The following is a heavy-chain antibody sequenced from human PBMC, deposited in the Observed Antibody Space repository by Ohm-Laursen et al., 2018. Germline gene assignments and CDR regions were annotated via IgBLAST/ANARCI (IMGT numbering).Heavy chain of an antibody. J-gene: IGHJ4*02. CDR3: ARVRGGTSYCPDY. Sequence: SETLSLTCVVSGGSVSSGSYYWSWIRQPPGKGLEWIGYIYYSGSSKYNPSLKSRVTILVDTSKNQFSLNVNSVIAADTAVYYCARVRGGTSYCPDYWGQGTLVTVSS. V-gene: IGHV4-61*01. D-gene: IGHD1-26*01. CDR1: GGSVSSGSYY. CDR2: IYYSGSS.